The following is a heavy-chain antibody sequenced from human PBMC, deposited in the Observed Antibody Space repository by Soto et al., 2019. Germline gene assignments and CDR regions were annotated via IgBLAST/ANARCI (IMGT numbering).Heavy chain of an antibody. V-gene: IGHV1-2*02. CDR3: ARQWLPPSDAFDI. CDR2: VNPNSGGT. Sequence: ASVKVSCKASGYTFTGYYMHWVRQAPGQGLEWMGWVNPNSGGTNYAQKFQGRVTMTRDTSISTAYMELSRLRSDDTAVYYCARQWLPPSDAFDIWGQGTMVTVSS. D-gene: IGHD6-19*01. J-gene: IGHJ3*02. CDR1: GYTFTGYY.